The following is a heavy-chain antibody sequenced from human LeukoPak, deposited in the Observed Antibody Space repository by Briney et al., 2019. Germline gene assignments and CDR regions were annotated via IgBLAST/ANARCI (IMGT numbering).Heavy chain of an antibody. CDR1: GGSVSSGSYY. J-gene: IGHJ5*02. Sequence: SETLSLTCTVSGGSVSSGSYYWRWIRQPPGKGLEWIGYIYYSGSTNYNPSLKSRVTISVDTSKNQFSLKLSSVTAADTAVYYCARAWSPGSVDPWGQGTLVTVSS. CDR3: ARAWSPGSVDP. D-gene: IGHD1-26*01. V-gene: IGHV4-61*01. CDR2: IYYSGST.